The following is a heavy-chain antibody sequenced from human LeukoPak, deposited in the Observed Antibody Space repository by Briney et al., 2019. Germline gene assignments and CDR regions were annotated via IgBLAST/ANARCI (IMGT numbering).Heavy chain of an antibody. J-gene: IGHJ6*02. CDR1: GFTFSSYT. CDR3: ARDPTPRYCSGGSCYTHYGMDV. CDR2: ISSSSSYI. D-gene: IGHD2-15*01. V-gene: IGHV3-21*01. Sequence: PGGSLRLSCAASGFTFSSYTMSWVRQAPGKGLEWVSSISSSSSYIYYADSVKGRLTISRDNAKNPLYLQMNSLRAEDTAVYYCARDPTPRYCSGGSCYTHYGMDVWGQGTTVTVSS.